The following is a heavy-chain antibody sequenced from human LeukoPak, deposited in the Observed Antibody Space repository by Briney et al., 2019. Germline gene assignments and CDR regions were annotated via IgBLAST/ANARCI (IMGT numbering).Heavy chain of an antibody. D-gene: IGHD4-17*01. CDR3: ARAYHSTVTTWRRRIVDDAFDI. Sequence: SETLSLTCAVYGGSFSGYYWSWIRQPPGKGLEWIGEINHSGSTNYNPSLKSRVTISVDTSKNQFSLKLSSVTAADTAVYYCARAYHSTVTTWRRRIVDDAFDIWGQGTMVTVSS. CDR2: INHSGST. CDR1: GGSFSGYY. J-gene: IGHJ3*02. V-gene: IGHV4-34*01.